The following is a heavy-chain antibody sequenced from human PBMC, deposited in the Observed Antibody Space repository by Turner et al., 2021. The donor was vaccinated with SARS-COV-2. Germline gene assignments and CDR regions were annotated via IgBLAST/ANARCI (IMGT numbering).Heavy chain of an antibody. V-gene: IGHV3-30*18. J-gene: IGHJ4*02. CDR3: AKTIGSYYDSSGYYQYFDY. D-gene: IGHD3-22*01. Sequence: QVQLVQSGGCVVQPGRPLRLSCAASAFTFSSYGMHWVRQAPGKGLAWVGIISYDGSNKYYADPVKDRFTISRDNSKNTLYLQMNSLRAEDTAVYYCAKTIGSYYDSSGYYQYFDYWGQGTLVTVSS. CDR1: AFTFSSYG. CDR2: ISYDGSNK.